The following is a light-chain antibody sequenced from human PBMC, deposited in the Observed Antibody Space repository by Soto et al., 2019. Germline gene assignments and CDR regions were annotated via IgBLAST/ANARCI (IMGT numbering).Light chain of an antibody. V-gene: IGKV1-5*02. CDR1: QSASTF. CDR2: DAS. J-gene: IGKJ4*01. CDR3: QQYNSDPLS. Sequence: DIEMTQAPSTMSASVGDRVTIICRASQSASTFLAWYQQKPGKAPRLLIYDASTLQSGVPSRFSGSGSGTDFTLTMSSRHPEDFATYYYQQYNSDPLSVGGGTKVDIK.